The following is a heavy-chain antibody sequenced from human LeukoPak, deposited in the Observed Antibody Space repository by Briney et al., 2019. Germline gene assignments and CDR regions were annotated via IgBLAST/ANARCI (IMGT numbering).Heavy chain of an antibody. Sequence: GGSLRLSCAASGFTFSSYSMNWVRQAPGKGLEWVSSISSSSSYIYYADSVKGRVTISRDNAKNSLYLQMNSLRAEDTAVYYCARDLPPPPRIAAAGLDYWGQGTLVTVSS. D-gene: IGHD6-13*01. CDR3: ARDLPPPPRIAAAGLDY. V-gene: IGHV3-21*01. J-gene: IGHJ4*02. CDR1: GFTFSSYS. CDR2: ISSSSSYI.